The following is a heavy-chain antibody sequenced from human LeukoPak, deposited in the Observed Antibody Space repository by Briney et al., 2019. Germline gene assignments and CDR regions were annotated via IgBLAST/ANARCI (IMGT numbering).Heavy chain of an antibody. D-gene: IGHD5-12*01. J-gene: IGHJ5*02. CDR2: ISSSSSYT. V-gene: IGHV3-11*06. CDR3: ARLLPPIVATSHWFDP. Sequence: KSGGSLRLSCAASGFTFSDYYMSWIRQAPGKGLEWVSYISSSSSYTNYADSVKGRFTISRDNAKNSLCLRMNSLRAEDTAVYYCARLLPPIVATSHWFDPWGQGTLVTVSS. CDR1: GFTFSDYY.